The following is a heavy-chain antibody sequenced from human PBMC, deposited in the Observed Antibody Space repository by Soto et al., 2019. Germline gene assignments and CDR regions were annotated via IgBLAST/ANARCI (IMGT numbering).Heavy chain of an antibody. J-gene: IGHJ6*02. CDR1: GYTFTGYY. Sequence: ASVKVSCKASGYTFTGYYMHWVRQAPGQGLEWMGWINPNSGGANYAQKFQGRVTMTRDTSISTAYMELSRLRSDDTAVYYCAREAADGTISDYSYYYSMDVWGQGTTVTVSS. D-gene: IGHD6-13*01. CDR2: INPNSGGA. CDR3: AREAADGTISDYSYYYSMDV. V-gene: IGHV1-2*02.